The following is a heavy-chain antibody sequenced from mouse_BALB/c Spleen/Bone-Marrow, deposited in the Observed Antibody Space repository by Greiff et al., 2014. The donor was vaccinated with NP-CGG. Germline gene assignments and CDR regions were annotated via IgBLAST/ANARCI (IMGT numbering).Heavy chain of an antibody. J-gene: IGHJ4*01. CDR3: TISGTSEVGAMDY. V-gene: IGHV14-3*02. Sequence: VQLQQPGAELVKPGASVKLSCTASGFNIKDTFIHWVKQRPEQGLEWIGRIDPANGYTKYAPTFQGKATIRTDTSSNTAYLQLSSLTSEDTAFYFCTISGTSEVGAMDYRGQGPSVTVST. CDR1: GFNIKDTF. D-gene: IGHD1-3*01. CDR2: IDPANGYT.